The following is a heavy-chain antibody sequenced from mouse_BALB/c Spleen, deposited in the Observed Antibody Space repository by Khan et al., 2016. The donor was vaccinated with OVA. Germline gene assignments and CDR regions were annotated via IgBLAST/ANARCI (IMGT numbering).Heavy chain of an antibody. Sequence: VELVESGPGLVTPSQSLSITCTVSGFSLTSYGVSWVRQPPGKGLEWLGVIWGDGNTNFHSALRSRLSISKDNSKSQVFLKLNSLQTDDTATYYCAKDRGYYAVDYGGQGTSVTVSS. CDR2: IWGDGNT. J-gene: IGHJ4*01. CDR1: GFSLTSYG. V-gene: IGHV2-3*01. CDR3: AKDRGYYAVDY.